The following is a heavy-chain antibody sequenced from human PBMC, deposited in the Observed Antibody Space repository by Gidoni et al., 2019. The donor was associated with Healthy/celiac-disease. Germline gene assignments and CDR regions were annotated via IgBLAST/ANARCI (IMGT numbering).Heavy chain of an antibody. V-gene: IGHV3-33*01. CDR3: ARDRGDGYIFWYFDL. CDR2: LWYDGSNK. D-gene: IGHD5-12*01. CDR1: GFTFSSDG. Sequence: QVQLVESGGGVVPPGRSLRLSWSASGFTFSSDGMHWVRQAPGTGLEWVAVLWYDGSNKYYADSVKGRFTISRDNSKNTLYLQMNSLRAEDTAVYYCARDRGDGYIFWYFDLWGRGTLVTVSS. J-gene: IGHJ2*01.